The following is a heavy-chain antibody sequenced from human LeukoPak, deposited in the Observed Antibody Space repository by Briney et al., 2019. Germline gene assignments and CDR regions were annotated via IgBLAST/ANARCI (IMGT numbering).Heavy chain of an antibody. CDR3: AKQVEASVAGTGVAFNI. D-gene: IGHD6-19*01. Sequence: GGSLRLSCAASGFTFSSFAMSWVRQAPGKGLEWVSGITGGGGATYYADSVKGRFTISRDNSRSTLYLQMNSLRVEDTAVYYCAKQVEASVAGTGVAFNIWGQGTMVTVFS. J-gene: IGHJ3*02. V-gene: IGHV3-23*01. CDR1: GFTFSSFA. CDR2: ITGGGGAT.